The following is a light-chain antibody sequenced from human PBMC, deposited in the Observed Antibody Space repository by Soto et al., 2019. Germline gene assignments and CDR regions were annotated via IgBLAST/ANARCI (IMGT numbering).Light chain of an antibody. Sequence: EIVMTRSPATLCVSPWEGATLSSKTSQRFSINLAWYQQKPVQAPRLLIYGESTRATGVPARFSGSGSGTEVTLTISSLQSEECVVYYCQQYNNWPRTCGQGTRLEIK. CDR3: QQYNNWPRT. J-gene: IGKJ5*01. V-gene: IGKV3-15*01. CDR2: GES. CDR1: QRFSIN.